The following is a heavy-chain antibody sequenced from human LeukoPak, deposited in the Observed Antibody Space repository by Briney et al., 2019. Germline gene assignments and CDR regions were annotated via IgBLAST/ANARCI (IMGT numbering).Heavy chain of an antibody. CDR1: GXTFSDYG. D-gene: IGHD6-19*01. J-gene: IGHJ4*02. Sequence: GGSLRLSCAASGXTFSDYGVHWVRQAPGKGREWVAVIWYDGTNKYYADSVEGRFTISRDNSKNTLYLQMNSLRAEDTAVYYCARTRYNSGGGDYWGQGTVVTVSP. CDR2: IWYDGTNK. V-gene: IGHV3-33*01. CDR3: ARTRYNSGGGDY.